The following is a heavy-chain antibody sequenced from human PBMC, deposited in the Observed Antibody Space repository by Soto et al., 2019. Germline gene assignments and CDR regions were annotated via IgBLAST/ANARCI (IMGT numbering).Heavy chain of an antibody. CDR2: ISWNSGSI. CDR3: AKDFHYSGSGTYFDY. D-gene: IGHD3-10*01. CDR1: GFTFDDYA. J-gene: IGHJ4*02. V-gene: IGHV3-9*01. Sequence: EVQLVESGGGLVQPGRSLRLSCAASGFTFDDYAIHWVRQPPGRGLEWVSGISWNSGSIGYADSVKGRFTISRDNAKNSLYLHMNSLRAEDTALYYCAKDFHYSGSGTYFDYWGQGTLVTVSS.